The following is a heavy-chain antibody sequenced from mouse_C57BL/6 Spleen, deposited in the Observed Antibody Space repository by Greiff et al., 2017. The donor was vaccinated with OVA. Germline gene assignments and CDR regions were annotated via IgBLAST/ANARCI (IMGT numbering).Heavy chain of an antibody. D-gene: IGHD1-1*02. CDR1: GYTFTSYT. CDR3: ARILSGAMDY. Sequence: VQLQQSGAELARPGASVKMSCKASGYTFTSYTMHWVKQRPGQGLEWIGYINPSSGYTKYNQKFKDKATLTADKSSSTAYMQLSSLTSEDSAVYYCARILSGAMDYWGQGTSVTVSS. V-gene: IGHV1-4*01. CDR2: INPSSGYT. J-gene: IGHJ4*01.